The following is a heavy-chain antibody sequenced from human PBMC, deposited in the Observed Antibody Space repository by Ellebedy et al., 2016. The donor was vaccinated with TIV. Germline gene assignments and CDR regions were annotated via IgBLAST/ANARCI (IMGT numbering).Heavy chain of an antibody. CDR2: IYYSGST. D-gene: IGHD6-19*01. CDR3: ARSTIAEPGHSPKSFDP. J-gene: IGHJ5*02. V-gene: IGHV4-39*07. CDR1: GGSISNSDYY. Sequence: MPSETLSLTCTVSGGSISNSDYYWNWIRQPPGKGLEWIGSIYYSGSTYYNPSLKSRVTISGDTSNNQFSLKLRSLTAADTAVFYCARSTIAEPGHSPKSFDPWGQGTLVTVSS.